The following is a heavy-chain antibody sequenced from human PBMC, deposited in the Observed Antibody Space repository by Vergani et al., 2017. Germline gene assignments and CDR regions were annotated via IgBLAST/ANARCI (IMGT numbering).Heavy chain of an antibody. Sequence: QVQLQQWGAGLLKPSETLSLTCAVYGGSFSGYYWSWIRQPPGKGLEWIGEINHSGSTNYNPSLKSRVTISVDTSKNQFSLKLSSVTAADTAVYYCARGRPLFYDSSGYYQPFDYWSQGTLVTVSS. CDR3: ARGRPLFYDSSGYYQPFDY. V-gene: IGHV4-34*01. J-gene: IGHJ4*02. CDR2: INHSGST. CDR1: GGSFSGYY. D-gene: IGHD3-22*01.